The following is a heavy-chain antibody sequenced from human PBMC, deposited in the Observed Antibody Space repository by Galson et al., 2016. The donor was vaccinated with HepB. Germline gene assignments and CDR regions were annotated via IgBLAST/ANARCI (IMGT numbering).Heavy chain of an antibody. Sequence: VKVSCKASGSSFRSYAISWLRQAPGQGLEWMGGIIPIFGAVNYAQKFQGRVTITADESTSTAYMELSSLRSEDTAIYYCAKVESLYYSDSGGANKAWFDPWGQGTLVTVSS. J-gene: IGHJ5*02. CDR2: IIPIFGAV. CDR3: AKVESLYYSDSGGANKAWFDP. D-gene: IGHD3-22*01. CDR1: GSSFRSYA. V-gene: IGHV1-69*01.